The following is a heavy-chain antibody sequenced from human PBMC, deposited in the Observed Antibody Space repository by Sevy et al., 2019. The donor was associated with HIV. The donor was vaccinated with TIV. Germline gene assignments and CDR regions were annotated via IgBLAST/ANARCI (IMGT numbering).Heavy chain of an antibody. Sequence: GGSLRLSCVASGINFKTYKRNWVRQTPGKGLEWVSSISFSGNYIYYADFAKGRFTISRDNARNSLYLQMISLTAEDTAVYYCATSSGWALDYWGQGTLVTVSS. CDR3: ATSSGWALDY. D-gene: IGHD6-19*01. CDR2: ISFSGNYI. V-gene: IGHV3-21*01. CDR1: GINFKTYK. J-gene: IGHJ4*02.